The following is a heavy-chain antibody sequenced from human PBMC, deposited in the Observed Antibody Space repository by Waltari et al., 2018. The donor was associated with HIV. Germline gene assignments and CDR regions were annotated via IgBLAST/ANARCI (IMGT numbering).Heavy chain of an antibody. J-gene: IGHJ4*02. D-gene: IGHD3-9*01. CDR3: ARRGQSYDIVTGHHY. V-gene: IGHV4-39*01. CDR2: IYYSGSS. CDR1: GGSISSSSYY. Sequence: QLHLQESGPGLVKPSETLSLTCTVSGGSISSSSYYWGWIRQSPEKGLEWIGSIYYSGSSSYTPSLKRRVIISVDTSKNQFSVKLSCVTAAETAVYYCARRGQSYDIVTGHHYGGQGTRVTV.